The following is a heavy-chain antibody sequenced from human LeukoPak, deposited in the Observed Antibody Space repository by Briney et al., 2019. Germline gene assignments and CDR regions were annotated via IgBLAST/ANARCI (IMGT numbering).Heavy chain of an antibody. Sequence: ASVTVSCKASGYTFTGYHMHWVRQAPGQGLEWMGWINPNDGNTNYAQRFQGRVTMTTDTSTSTAYMELRSLRSDDTAIYYCARWTYSRDWYFGALDIWGQGTMVTVSS. D-gene: IGHD6-19*01. CDR2: INPNDGNT. CDR1: GYTFTGYH. J-gene: IGHJ3*02. CDR3: ARWTYSRDWYFGALDI. V-gene: IGHV1-18*04.